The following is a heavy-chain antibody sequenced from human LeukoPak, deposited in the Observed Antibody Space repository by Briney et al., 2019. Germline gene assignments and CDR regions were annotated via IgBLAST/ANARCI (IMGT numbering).Heavy chain of an antibody. D-gene: IGHD7-27*01. CDR3: ARATTNWGCEGHWFDP. CDR2: INPSGGST. V-gene: IGHV1-46*01. Sequence: ASVKVSCKASGYTFTSYYMRWVRQAPGQGLEWMGIINPSGGSTSYTQKFQGRVTMTRDTSTSTVYMELSSLRSEDTAVYYCARATTNWGCEGHWFDPWGQGTLVTVSS. CDR1: GYTFTSYY. J-gene: IGHJ5*02.